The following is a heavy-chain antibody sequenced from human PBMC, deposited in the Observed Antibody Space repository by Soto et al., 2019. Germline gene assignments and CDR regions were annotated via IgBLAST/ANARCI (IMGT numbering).Heavy chain of an antibody. CDR3: ARGKLSDYVWGSSLYHFDY. CDR1: GGAVSGYY. CDR2: INNSGST. D-gene: IGHD3-16*02. J-gene: IGHJ4*02. Sequence: QVQLQQWGAGLLKPSATLSLTCAVYGGAVSGYYWSWSRPPPGKGLELVGEINNSGSTYYNPSLTSRVTISVDTSKNQFSLRLSSVTAADTAVYYCARGKLSDYVWGSSLYHFDYWGQGNVGPVSS. V-gene: IGHV4-34*01.